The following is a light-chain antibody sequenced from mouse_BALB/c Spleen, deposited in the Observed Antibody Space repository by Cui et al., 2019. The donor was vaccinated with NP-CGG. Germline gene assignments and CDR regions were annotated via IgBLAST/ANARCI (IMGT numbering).Light chain of an antibody. J-gene: IGLJ1*01. Sequence: ALLTQESALTTSPGETVTLTCRSSTGAVTTSNYANWVQENPDHLFTGLIGGTKNRAPGVPARFSGSLIGDKAALTITGAQTEDEAIYFCALWYSNHWVFGGGTKLTVL. CDR2: GTK. CDR1: TGAVTTSNY. CDR3: ALWYSNHWV. V-gene: IGLV1*01.